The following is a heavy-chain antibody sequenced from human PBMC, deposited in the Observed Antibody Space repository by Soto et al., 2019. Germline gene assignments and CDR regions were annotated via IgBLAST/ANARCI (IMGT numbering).Heavy chain of an antibody. CDR1: GDSVSSNSAA. J-gene: IGHJ5*02. V-gene: IGHV6-1*01. Sequence: SQTLSLTCAISGDSVSSNSAAWNWIRQSPSRGLEWLGRTYYRSKWYNDYAVSVKIRITINPDTSKNQFSLQLNSVTPEDTAVYYCARAVGEAYCGGDCYSLWFDPWGQGTLVTVSS. D-gene: IGHD2-21*02. CDR2: TYYRSKWYN. CDR3: ARAVGEAYCGGDCYSLWFDP.